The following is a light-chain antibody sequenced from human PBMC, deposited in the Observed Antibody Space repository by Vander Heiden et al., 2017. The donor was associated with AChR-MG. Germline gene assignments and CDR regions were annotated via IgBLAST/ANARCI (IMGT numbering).Light chain of an antibody. CDR2: SNN. J-gene: IGLJ3*02. CDR1: SSNIGSNT. Sequence: QSVLTQPPSASGTPGQRVPISFSGSSSNIGSNTVNWYQQLPGTATKLLIYSNNQRPSGGPDRFSGSKSGTSASLAISGLQSEDEADYYCAAWDDSLNGWVCGGGTKL. V-gene: IGLV1-44*01. CDR3: AAWDDSLNGWV.